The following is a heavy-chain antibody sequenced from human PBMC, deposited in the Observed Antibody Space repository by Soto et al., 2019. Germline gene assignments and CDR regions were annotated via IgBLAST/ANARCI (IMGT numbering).Heavy chain of an antibody. Sequence: SVKVSCKASGGTFSSYAISWVRQAPGQGLEWMGGIIPIFGTANYAQKFQGRVTITTDASTSTAYMELRSLRSDDTAVYYCARVGITIFGVVIPYFDYWGQGTLVTVSS. CDR2: IIPIFGTA. CDR3: ARVGITIFGVVIPYFDY. D-gene: IGHD3-3*01. CDR1: GGTFSSYA. V-gene: IGHV1-69*05. J-gene: IGHJ4*02.